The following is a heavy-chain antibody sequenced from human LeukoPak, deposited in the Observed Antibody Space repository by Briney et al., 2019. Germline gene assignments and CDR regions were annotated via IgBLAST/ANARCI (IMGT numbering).Heavy chain of an antibody. CDR2: ISSSSSYI. CDR3: ARLYVPPASFDP. CDR1: GFTFDDYA. Sequence: PGGSLRLSCAASGFTFDDYAMHWVRQAPGKGLEWVSSISSSSSYIYYADSVKGRFTISRDNAKNSLYLQMNSLRAEDTAVYYCARLYVPPASFDPWGQGTLVTVSS. J-gene: IGHJ5*02. D-gene: IGHD2-2*02. V-gene: IGHV3-21*01.